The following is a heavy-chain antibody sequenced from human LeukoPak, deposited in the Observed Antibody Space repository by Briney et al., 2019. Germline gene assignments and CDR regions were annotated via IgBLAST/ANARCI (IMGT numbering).Heavy chain of an antibody. V-gene: IGHV3-23*01. CDR3: AKDRVRAILYFDY. Sequence: GGSLRLSCAASEFSVGSNYMTWVRQAPGKGLEWVSAMSGSGSRTYYADSVKGRFTISRDNSKNTLYLQMSSLRVEDTALYYCAKDRVRAILYFDYWGQGTLVTVSS. J-gene: IGHJ4*02. CDR2: MSGSGSRT. CDR1: EFSVGSNY. D-gene: IGHD1-26*01.